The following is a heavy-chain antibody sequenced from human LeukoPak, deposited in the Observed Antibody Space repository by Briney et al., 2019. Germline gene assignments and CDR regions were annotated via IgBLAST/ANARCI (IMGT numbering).Heavy chain of an antibody. J-gene: IGHJ4*02. D-gene: IGHD2-2*01. V-gene: IGHV1-46*01. Sequence: ASVKVSCKASGDTFSSYAISWVRQAPGQGLEWMGIINPSGGSTSYAQKFQGRVTMTRDMSTSTVYMELSSLRSEDTAVYYCARDSSGYQLSDLDYWGQGTLVTVSS. CDR1: GDTFSSYA. CDR3: ARDSSGYQLSDLDY. CDR2: INPSGGST.